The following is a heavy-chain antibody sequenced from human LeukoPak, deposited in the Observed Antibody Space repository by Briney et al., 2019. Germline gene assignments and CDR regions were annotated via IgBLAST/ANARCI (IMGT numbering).Heavy chain of an antibody. D-gene: IGHD4-17*01. J-gene: IGHJ6*03. CDR2: IITYNGNT. V-gene: IGHV1-18*01. CDR1: GYTFTSYG. CDR3: AKTTVTSEEYFYYYMDV. Sequence: GASVKVSCKTSGYTFTSYGLSWVRQAPGQGLEWMGWIITYNGNTYYSQKLQGRVTMTTDTSTSTAYIELRSLRSDDTAVYYCAKTTVTSEEYFYYYMDVWGKGTTVTVSS.